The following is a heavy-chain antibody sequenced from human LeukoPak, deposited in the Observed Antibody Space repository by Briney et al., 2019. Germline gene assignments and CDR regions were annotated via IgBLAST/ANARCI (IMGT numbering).Heavy chain of an antibody. CDR2: INTNSSGT. D-gene: IGHD6-19*01. CDR3: ARDRSQYSSGWYQSVVRAFDI. Sequence: ASVKVSCKASGYTFTGYYMHWVRQPPGHGLEWMGWINTNSSGTNYAQEFQGRVTMTMDRSISTSYMELSRLRSDDTAVYYCARDRSQYSSGWYQSVVRAFDIWGQGTMVTVSS. CDR1: GYTFTGYY. V-gene: IGHV1-2*02. J-gene: IGHJ3*02.